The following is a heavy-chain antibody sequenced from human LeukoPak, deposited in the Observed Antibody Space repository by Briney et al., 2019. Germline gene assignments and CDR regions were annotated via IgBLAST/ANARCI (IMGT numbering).Heavy chain of an antibody. V-gene: IGHV4-39*07. J-gene: IGHJ6*02. CDR2: IYYSGST. CDR3: ARDRRVAALGTYYGMDV. CDR1: GGSISSSSYY. D-gene: IGHD6-13*01. Sequence: SETLSLTCTVSGGSISSSSYYWGWIRQPPGKGLEWIGSIYYSGSTYYNPSLKSRVTISVDTSKNQFSLKLSSVTAADTAVYYCARDRRVAALGTYYGMDVWGQGTTVTVSS.